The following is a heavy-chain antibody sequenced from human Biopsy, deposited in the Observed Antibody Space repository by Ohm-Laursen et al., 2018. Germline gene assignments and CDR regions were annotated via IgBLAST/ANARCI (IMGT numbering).Heavy chain of an antibody. V-gene: IGHV4-4*07. D-gene: IGHD6-19*01. CDR3: ARTPGKAVAGRFLHL. CDR1: GGSTNDYF. Sequence: SDTLSLTCSVSGGSTNDYFWSWIRQPAGETLEWIGRIYSSGGSSYNPSLKSRISMSMDTSNNQFSLTLTSVTAADTAVYYCARTPGKAVAGRFLHLWGRGTLVTVSS. J-gene: IGHJ2*01. CDR2: IYSSGGS.